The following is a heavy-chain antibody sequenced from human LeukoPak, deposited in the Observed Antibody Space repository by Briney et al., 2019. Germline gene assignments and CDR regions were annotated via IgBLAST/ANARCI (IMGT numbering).Heavy chain of an antibody. J-gene: IGHJ4*02. CDR1: GYSFTGYY. D-gene: IGHD2-21*02. Sequence: ASVKVSCKASGYSFTGYYMHWVRQAPGQGLEWMGWINPNSGGTNYAQKFQGRVTMTRDTSISTACMELSRLRSDDTAVYYCALVVVTATVDYWGQGTLVTVSS. CDR3: ALVVVTATVDY. CDR2: INPNSGGT. V-gene: IGHV1-2*02.